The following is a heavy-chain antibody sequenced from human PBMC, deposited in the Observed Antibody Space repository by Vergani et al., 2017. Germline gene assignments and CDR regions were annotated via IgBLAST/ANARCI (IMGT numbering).Heavy chain of an antibody. D-gene: IGHD3-16*01. CDR1: GYSISRGYY. Sequence: QVQLQESGPGLVQPSETLSLTCSVSGYSISRGYYWGWIRQPPGKGLEWIAPVFHSGSAYYNPSLRRRVTISVEMSKNQFSLRLTTLTAADTAVYYCARQFWGSQGVGAFETWGRGTEVSVSS. CDR2: VFHSGSA. CDR3: ARQFWGSQGVGAFET. V-gene: IGHV4-38-2*02. J-gene: IGHJ3*02.